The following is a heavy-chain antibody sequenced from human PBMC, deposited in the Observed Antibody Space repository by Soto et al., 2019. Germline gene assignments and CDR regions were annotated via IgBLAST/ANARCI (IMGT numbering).Heavy chain of an antibody. CDR3: AKLLSVAGTRRPIGYFDY. J-gene: IGHJ4*02. CDR2: ISSSGGST. CDR1: GFTFNTYP. D-gene: IGHD6-13*01. Sequence: EVQLLDSGGGLVRPGGSLRLSCAASGFTFNTYPMSWVRQAPGKGLEWVSAISSSGGSTYYADSVKGRFTISRDKSKNTVLLQMNSLRAADTAVYYCAKLLSVAGTRRPIGYFDYWGQGTLVTVSS. V-gene: IGHV3-23*01.